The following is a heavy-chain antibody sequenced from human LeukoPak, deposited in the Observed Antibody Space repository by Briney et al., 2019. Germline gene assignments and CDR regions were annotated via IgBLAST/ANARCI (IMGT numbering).Heavy chain of an antibody. CDR2: IYYSGST. Sequence: SETLSLTCTVSGGSISSYYWSWLRQPPGKGLEWIGYIYYSGSTNYNPSLKSRVTISVDTSKNQFSLKLSSVTAADTAVYYCAKAVDHFYYFDYWGQGTLVTVSS. J-gene: IGHJ4*02. CDR1: GGSISSYY. CDR3: AKAVDHFYYFDY. D-gene: IGHD1-14*01. V-gene: IGHV4-59*01.